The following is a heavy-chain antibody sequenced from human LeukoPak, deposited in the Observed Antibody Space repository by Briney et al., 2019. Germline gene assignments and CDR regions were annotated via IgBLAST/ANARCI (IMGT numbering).Heavy chain of an antibody. V-gene: IGHV3-30*18. CDR1: EFTFSNYA. D-gene: IGHD3-10*01. CDR2: ISDDGSNL. Sequence: GGALRLSCAVSEFTFSNYAMHWVRQAPGKGLEWVAVISDDGSNLYTAHSVKGRFTISRDNSKNTLYLQMNRVRADDTAVYYCAKRGGSGSYLYFDNWDQGTLVSVST. CDR3: AKRGGSGSYLYFDN. J-gene: IGHJ4*02.